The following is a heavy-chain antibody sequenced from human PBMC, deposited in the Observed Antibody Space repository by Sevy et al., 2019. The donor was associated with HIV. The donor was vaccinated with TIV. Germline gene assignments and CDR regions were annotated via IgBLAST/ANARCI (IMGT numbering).Heavy chain of an antibody. D-gene: IGHD2-8*01. J-gene: IGHJ3*02. CDR2: ISGSGGDT. V-gene: IGHV3-23*01. CDR3: AEGRVYNAFDI. CDR1: GFTFSSYA. Sequence: GGSLRLSCAASGFTFSSYAMSWVRQAPGKGLEWVSAISGSGGDTYYAHSVKGRFTISRDNSKNTLYLQMNSLRAEDTAVYYCAEGRVYNAFDIWGQGTMVTVSS.